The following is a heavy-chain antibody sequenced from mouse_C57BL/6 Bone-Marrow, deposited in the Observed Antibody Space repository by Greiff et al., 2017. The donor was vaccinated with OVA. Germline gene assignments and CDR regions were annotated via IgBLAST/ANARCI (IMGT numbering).Heavy chain of an antibody. D-gene: IGHD2-3*01. V-gene: IGHV1-82*01. Sequence: QVQLKESGPELVKPGASVKISCKASGYAFSSSWMNWVKQRPGTGLEWIGRIYPGDGDTNYNGKFKGKATLTADKSSSTAYMQLSSLTSEDSAVYFGARHEDGYYASYFDYWGQGTTLTVSS. CDR2: IYPGDGDT. CDR3: ARHEDGYYASYFDY. CDR1: GYAFSSSW. J-gene: IGHJ2*01.